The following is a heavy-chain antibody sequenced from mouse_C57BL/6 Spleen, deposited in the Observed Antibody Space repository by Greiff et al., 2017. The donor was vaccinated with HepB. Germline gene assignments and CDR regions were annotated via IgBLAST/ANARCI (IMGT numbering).Heavy chain of an antibody. CDR2: IDPSDSYT. J-gene: IGHJ2*01. Sequence: QVQLQQPGAELVMPGASVKLSCKASGYTFTSYWMHWVKQRPGQGLEWIGEIDPSDSYTNYNQKFKGKSTLTVDKSSSTAYMQLSSLTSEDSAVYYCARGDYYGSSLYCGCWGQGATLTVSS. CDR3: ARGDYYGSSLYCGC. CDR1: GYTFTSYW. V-gene: IGHV1-69*01. D-gene: IGHD1-1*01.